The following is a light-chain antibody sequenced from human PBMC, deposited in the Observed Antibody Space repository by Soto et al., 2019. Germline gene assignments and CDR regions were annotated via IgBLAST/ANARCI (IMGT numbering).Light chain of an antibody. CDR2: AAS. V-gene: IGKV1-27*01. CDR3: QKYSSVPV. J-gene: IGKJ3*01. CDR1: QGIRNF. Sequence: DIQMTQSPTSLSASVGDRVTITCRASQGIRNFVAWYQQKPGKAPKLLIYAASTLQSGVPSRFSGSGSGTDITLTNNHLQTEDVATYSCQKYSSVPVFGPGTKVEIK.